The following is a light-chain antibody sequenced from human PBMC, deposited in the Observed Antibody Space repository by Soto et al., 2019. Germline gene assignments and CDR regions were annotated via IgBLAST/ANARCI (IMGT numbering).Light chain of an antibody. CDR2: SNN. J-gene: IGLJ2*01. CDR1: SSNIGSNT. Sequence: QLVLTQPPSASGTPGQMVTISCSGSSSNIGSNTVNWYQQLPGTAPKLLIYSNNQRPSGVPDRFSGSKSGTSASLAISGLQSEDEADYYCAAWDDSLNGHVVFGGGTKVTVL. CDR3: AAWDDSLNGHVV. V-gene: IGLV1-44*01.